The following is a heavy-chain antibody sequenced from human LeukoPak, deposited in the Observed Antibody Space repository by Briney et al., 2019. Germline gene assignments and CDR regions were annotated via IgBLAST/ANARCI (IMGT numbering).Heavy chain of an antibody. D-gene: IGHD2/OR15-2a*01. CDR1: GFTFSNYA. CDR2: IKQDGSEK. CDR3: ARDNTAFDY. V-gene: IGHV3-7*01. Sequence: GGSLRLYCAASGFTFSNYALSWVRQAPGQWLEWVANIKQDGSEKYYVDSVKGRFTISRDNAKNTLYLQMNSLRAEDTAVYYCARDNTAFDYWGQGTLVTVSS. J-gene: IGHJ4*02.